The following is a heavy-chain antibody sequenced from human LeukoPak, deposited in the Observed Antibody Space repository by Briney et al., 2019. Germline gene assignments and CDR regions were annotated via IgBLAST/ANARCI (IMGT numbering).Heavy chain of an antibody. CDR2: IYYSGNT. CDR1: GDSISNYY. J-gene: IGHJ3*02. Sequence: SETLSLSCAVSGDSISNYYWNWIRQPPGKGLEWIGYIYYSGNTNYNPSLKSRVTISVDTSKTQFSLRLSSVTAADTAVYYCARRRRIAAAGTDAFDIWGQGTMVTVSS. V-gene: IGHV4-59*08. D-gene: IGHD6-13*01. CDR3: ARRRRIAAAGTDAFDI.